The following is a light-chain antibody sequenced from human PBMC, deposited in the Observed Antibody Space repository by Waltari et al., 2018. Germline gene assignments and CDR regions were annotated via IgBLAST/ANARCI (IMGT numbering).Light chain of an antibody. CDR3: CSYAGGYSWV. J-gene: IGLJ3*02. V-gene: IGLV2-11*01. Sequence: QSALTQPRSVSGSPGQSVTISCTGTSSDVGGYNYVSWYQQHPVKAPNLMSYDVIKRPSGVPDRFSGSKSGNTASLTISGLQSEDEADYYCCSYAGGYSWVFGGGTKLTVL. CDR2: DVI. CDR1: SSDVGGYNY.